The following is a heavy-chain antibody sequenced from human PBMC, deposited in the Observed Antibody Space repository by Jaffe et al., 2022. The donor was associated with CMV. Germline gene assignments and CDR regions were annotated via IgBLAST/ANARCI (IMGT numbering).Heavy chain of an antibody. CDR1: GGSITSSGYY. CDR3: ARRPDGTSGYYDVAHAFDI. J-gene: IGHJ3*02. D-gene: IGHD3-22*01. CDR2: LYYTGST. V-gene: IGHV4-39*01. Sequence: QLRLQESGPGLVKPSETLSLTCTVSGGSITSSGYYWGWIRQPPGKGLEWIGSLYYTGSTYYNPSLKSRVTISVDTSKNQFSLKLSSVTAADTSVYYCARRPDGTSGYYDVAHAFDIWGQGTMVIVSS.